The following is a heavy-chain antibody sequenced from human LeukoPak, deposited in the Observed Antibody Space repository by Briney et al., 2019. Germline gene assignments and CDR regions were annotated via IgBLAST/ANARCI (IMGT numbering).Heavy chain of an antibody. J-gene: IGHJ2*01. D-gene: IGHD2-2*02. CDR3: VRAAPDTRYRHFDF. Sequence: GGSLRLSCAASGFTFSSYEMNWVRQAPGKGLEWVSYISGSSYNIYYADSVQGRFTISRDNAKNSLYLQMNSLRAEDTAVYYCVRAAPDTRYRHFDFWGRGTLVSVSS. V-gene: IGHV3-48*03. CDR2: ISGSSYNI. CDR1: GFTFSSYE.